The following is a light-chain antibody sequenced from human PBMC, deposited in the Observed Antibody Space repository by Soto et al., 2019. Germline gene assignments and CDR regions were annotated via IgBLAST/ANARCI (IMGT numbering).Light chain of an antibody. Sequence: EIVMTQSPATLSVSPGERATLSCRASQSVSSNLAWYQQKPGQAPRLLIYGASSRATGIPARVSGSGSGTEFTLTISSLQSEDVAVYYCQQYNNWPRTFGQGTKVDIK. V-gene: IGKV3-15*01. CDR2: GAS. CDR1: QSVSSN. CDR3: QQYNNWPRT. J-gene: IGKJ1*01.